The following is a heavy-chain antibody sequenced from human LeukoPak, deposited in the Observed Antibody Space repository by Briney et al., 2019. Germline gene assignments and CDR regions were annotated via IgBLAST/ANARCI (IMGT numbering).Heavy chain of an antibody. CDR1: GFMFSQYW. V-gene: IGHV3-23*01. J-gene: IGHJ5*02. CDR2: ISGSGGST. Sequence: PGGSLRLSCAASGFMFSQYWMTWVRQAPGKGLEWVSAISGSGGSTYYADSVKGRFTISRDNSKNTLYLQMNSLRAEDTAVYYCAKYAYCSSTSCRDWFDPWGQGTLVTVSS. D-gene: IGHD2-2*01. CDR3: AKYAYCSSTSCRDWFDP.